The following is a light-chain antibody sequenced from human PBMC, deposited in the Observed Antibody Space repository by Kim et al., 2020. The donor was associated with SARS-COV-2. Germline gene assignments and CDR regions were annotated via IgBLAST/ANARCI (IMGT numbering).Light chain of an antibody. J-gene: IGLJ3*02. Sequence: QSVLTQPHSASGTPGQRVTISCSGSSSNIGSNYVYWYQQLPGTAPKLLIYRNNQRPSGVPDRFSGSKSGTSAYLAISGLRSEDEADYYCAAWDDSLSGWVFGGGTQLTVL. CDR2: RNN. V-gene: IGLV1-47*01. CDR1: SSNIGSNY. CDR3: AAWDDSLSGWV.